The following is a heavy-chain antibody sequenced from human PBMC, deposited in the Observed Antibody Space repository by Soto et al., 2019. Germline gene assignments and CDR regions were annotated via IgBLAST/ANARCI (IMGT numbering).Heavy chain of an antibody. CDR2: ISYDGTTK. CDR1: RFTFYDYA. J-gene: IGHJ5*01. Sequence: PVGSLRLSCAAFRFTFYDYAMHWVRQAPGKGLEWVAVISYDGTTKFYADSVKGRFTISRDNSKSTVSLQMNSLRAEDTAVYYCARGRRMQLYLLDSWGQGTLVTVSS. D-gene: IGHD1-1*01. CDR3: ARGRRMQLYLLDS. V-gene: IGHV3-30-3*01.